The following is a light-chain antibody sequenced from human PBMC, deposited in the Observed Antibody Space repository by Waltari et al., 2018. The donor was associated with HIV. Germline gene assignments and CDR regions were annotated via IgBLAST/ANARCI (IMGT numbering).Light chain of an antibody. V-gene: IGLV1-44*01. CDR2: SNN. CDR1: SSNIGSNT. Sequence: QSVLTQPPSASGTPGQRVTISCSGSSSNIGSNTVHWYQQLPGTAPKLLIYSNNQRPSGVPDRFSGSKSGTSASLAISGFQSEDEADYYCAAWDDSLNGWVFGGGTKLTVL. CDR3: AAWDDSLNGWV. J-gene: IGLJ3*02.